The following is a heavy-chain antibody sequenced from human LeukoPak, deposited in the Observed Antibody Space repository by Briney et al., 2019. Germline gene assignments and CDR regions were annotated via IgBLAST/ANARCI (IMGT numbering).Heavy chain of an antibody. D-gene: IGHD6-13*01. CDR3: AIGPPTYSSSRFDP. CDR1: GYTFTSYG. Sequence: GASVKVSCKASGYTFTSYGISWVRQAPGQGLEWMGWISAYNGNTNYAQKLQGRVTMTTDTSTSTACMELRSLRSDDTAVYYCAIGPPTYSSSRFDPWGQGTLVTVSS. J-gene: IGHJ5*02. CDR2: ISAYNGNT. V-gene: IGHV1-18*01.